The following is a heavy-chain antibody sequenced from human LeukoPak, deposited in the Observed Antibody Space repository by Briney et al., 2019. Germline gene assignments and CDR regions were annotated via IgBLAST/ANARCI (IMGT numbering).Heavy chain of an antibody. CDR1: GFTFSSFT. CDR3: ASVTKSDAFDI. V-gene: IGHV3-7*01. J-gene: IGHJ3*02. Sequence: GGSLRLSCAASGFTFSSFTMNWARQAPGKGLEWVANIKQDGSEKYYVDSVKGRFTISRDNAKNSLYLQMNSLRAEDTAVYYCASVTKSDAFDIWGQGTMVTVSS. D-gene: IGHD4-17*01. CDR2: IKQDGSEK.